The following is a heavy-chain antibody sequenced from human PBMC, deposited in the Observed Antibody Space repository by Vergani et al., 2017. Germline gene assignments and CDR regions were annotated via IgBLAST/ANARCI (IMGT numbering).Heavy chain of an antibody. CDR3: ARQWWVSQGVGAFET. J-gene: IGHJ3*02. CDR1: GYSISRGHY. D-gene: IGHD2-8*01. V-gene: IGHV4-38-2*02. Sequence: QVQLQESGPGLVKPSETLSLTCSVSGYSISRGHYWGWIRQPPGEGLECIATVFHSGSAYYNPSLRRRVTISVETSKNQFSLRLTTLTAADTAVYYGARQWWVSQGVGAFETWGRGTEVSVSS. CDR2: VFHSGSA.